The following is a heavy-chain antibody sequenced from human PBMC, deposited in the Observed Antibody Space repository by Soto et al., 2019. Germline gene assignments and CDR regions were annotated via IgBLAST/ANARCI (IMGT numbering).Heavy chain of an antibody. V-gene: IGHV1-3*01. CDR2: INAGNGNT. D-gene: IGHD3-22*01. CDR1: GHTFTRYA. J-gene: IGHJ4*02. Sequence: GASVKVSCKASGHTFTRYAIHWVRQAPGQRLEWMGWINAGNGNTKFSQKFQGRVSITRDTFASTAYMELSSLRSEDTAVYYCARYSSGYSHWGQGTLVTVSS. CDR3: ARYSSGYSH.